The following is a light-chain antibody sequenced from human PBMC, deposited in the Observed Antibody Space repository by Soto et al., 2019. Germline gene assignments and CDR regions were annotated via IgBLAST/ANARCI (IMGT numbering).Light chain of an antibody. CDR2: LGS. J-gene: IGKJ2*01. CDR3: MQALQTGT. CDR1: QSLLHSNGYNY. V-gene: IGKV2-28*01. Sequence: DIVMTQSPLSLPVTPGEPASISCRSSQSLLHSNGYNYLDWYLQKPGQSPQLLIYLGSNRASGVPDRFSGSESGTDFTLKISRVEAEDVGVYYCMQALQTGTFGQGTKLDIK.